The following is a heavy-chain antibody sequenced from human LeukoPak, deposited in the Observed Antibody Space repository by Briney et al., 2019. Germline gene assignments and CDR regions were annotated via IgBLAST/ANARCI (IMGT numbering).Heavy chain of an antibody. Sequence: ASVEVSCKASGFTLSSFGFSWVRHAPGQDLEWMGWISAYNGNTNYAQKFQGRVTMTTDTSTSTAYMELTSLRSDDTGLYYCARTMYSSSSGFDYWGQGTLVTVSS. V-gene: IGHV1-18*01. CDR1: GFTLSSFG. CDR3: ARTMYSSSSGFDY. CDR2: ISAYNGNT. D-gene: IGHD6-6*01. J-gene: IGHJ4*02.